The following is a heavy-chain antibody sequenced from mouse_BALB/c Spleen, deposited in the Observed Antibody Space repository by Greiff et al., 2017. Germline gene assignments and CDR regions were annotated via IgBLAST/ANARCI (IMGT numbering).Heavy chain of an antibody. D-gene: IGHD2-4*01. V-gene: IGHV1-39*01. J-gene: IGHJ4*01. CDR2: IDPYYGGT. CDR3: ARQRYDYDGEAYAMDY. Sequence: EVKLQESGPELEKPGASVKISCKASGYSFTGYNMNWVKQSNGKSLEWIGNIDPYYGGTSYNQKFKCKATLTVDKSSSTAYMQLKSLTSEDSAVYYCARQRYDYDGEAYAMDYWGQGTSVTVSS. CDR1: GYSFTGYN.